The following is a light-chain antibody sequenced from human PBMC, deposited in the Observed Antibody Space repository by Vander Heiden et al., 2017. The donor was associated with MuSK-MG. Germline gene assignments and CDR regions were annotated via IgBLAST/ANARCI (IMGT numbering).Light chain of an antibody. CDR1: SSDVGAYSF. CDR2: EVA. J-gene: IGLJ3*02. V-gene: IGLV2-8*01. CDR3: ISYAGSDKLV. Sequence: QSALTQPPSASVSLGQSVTISCTGTSSDVGAYSFVSWYQQHPGKAPKLIISEVAKRPSGVPDRFSGSKSGNTASLTVSGLQAEDEAHYYCISYAGSDKLVFGGGTKLTVL.